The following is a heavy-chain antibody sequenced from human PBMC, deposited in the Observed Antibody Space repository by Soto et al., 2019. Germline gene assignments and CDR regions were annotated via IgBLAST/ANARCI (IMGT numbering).Heavy chain of an antibody. V-gene: IGHV1-18*01. CDR2: INVYNGNT. CDR3: ARDGVAGTTGSYGY. D-gene: IGHD1-7*01. J-gene: IGHJ4*02. CDR1: GYTFTSYS. Sequence: GASVKVCCKASGYTFTSYSISWVRQAPGQGLEWMGWINVYNGNTKYAQKFQGRVTMTTDTSTSTVYMELRSLSSDDTAVYYCARDGVAGTTGSYGYWGQGTLVTVSS.